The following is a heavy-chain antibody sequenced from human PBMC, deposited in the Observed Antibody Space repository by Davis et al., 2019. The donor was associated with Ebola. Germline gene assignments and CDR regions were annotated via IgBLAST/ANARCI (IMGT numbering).Heavy chain of an antibody. D-gene: IGHD1-26*01. CDR2: INHSGST. J-gene: IGHJ3*01. Sequence: SETLSLTCAVYGGSFSGYYWSWIRQPPGKGLEWIGEINHSGSTNYNPSLKSRVTISVDTSKNQFSLKLSSVTAADTAVYYCVRHPVGLTDAFDVWGQGRLVAVSS. CDR3: VRHPVGLTDAFDV. CDR1: GGSFSGYY. V-gene: IGHV4-34*01.